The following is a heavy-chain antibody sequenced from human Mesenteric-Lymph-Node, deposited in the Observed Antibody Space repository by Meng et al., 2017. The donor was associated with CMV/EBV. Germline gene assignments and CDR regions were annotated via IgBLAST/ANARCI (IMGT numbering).Heavy chain of an antibody. V-gene: IGHV3-30-3*01. J-gene: IGHJ4*02. D-gene: IGHD6-19*01. CDR3: AKEGSGWSFDY. CDR1: GFTFSSCT. Sequence: GGSLRLSCAASGFTFSSCTMHWVRQAPGKGLEWVAVISYDGSSEFHADSVKGRFTISRDNSKNMLYLEMNSLRTEDTAVYFCAKEGSGWSFDYWGQGTLVTVSS. CDR2: ISYDGSSE.